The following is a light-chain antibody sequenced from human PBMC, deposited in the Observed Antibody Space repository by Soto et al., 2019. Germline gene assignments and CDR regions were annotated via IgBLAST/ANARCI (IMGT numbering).Light chain of an antibody. J-gene: IGKJ5*01. V-gene: IGKV3-11*01. CDR1: QSISNN. CDR3: QHRNNWPIS. CDR2: DAS. Sequence: EIVLTQSPATLSLSPRERASLSCRASQSISNNFAWYQHKPGQAPRLLIYDASTRATGIPARFSGSGSGTDFTLTISSLEPEDVAVYYCQHRNNWPISFGQGTRLEIK.